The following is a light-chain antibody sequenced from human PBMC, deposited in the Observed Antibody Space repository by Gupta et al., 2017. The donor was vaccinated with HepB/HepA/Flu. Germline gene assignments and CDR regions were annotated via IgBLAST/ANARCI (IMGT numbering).Light chain of an antibody. CDR2: QDN. J-gene: IGLJ2*01. CDR3: QAWDSGVV. Sequence: SYALTQSPSVSVSPGQTAIITCSGDKLGDKYVCWYQQKPGQSPVLVIYQDNKRPSGIPERFSGSNSGKTATLTISETQAIDEADYYCQAWDSGVVFGGGTKLTVL. CDR1: KLGDKY. V-gene: IGLV3-1*01.